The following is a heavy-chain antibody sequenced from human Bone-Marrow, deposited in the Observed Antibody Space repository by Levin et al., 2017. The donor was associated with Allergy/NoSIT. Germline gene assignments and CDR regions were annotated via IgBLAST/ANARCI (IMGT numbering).Heavy chain of an antibody. V-gene: IGHV3-48*01. D-gene: IGHD1-26*01. J-gene: IGHJ3*02. CDR2: ISSSSSTL. CDR3: ARDREWELLPGAFDI. CDR1: GFTFSSYS. Sequence: GESLKISCAASGFTFSSYSMNWVRQAPGKGLEWVSYISSSSSTLYYADSVKGRFTISRDNAKNSLYLQMNSLRAEDTAVYYCARDREWELLPGAFDIWGQGTMVTVSS.